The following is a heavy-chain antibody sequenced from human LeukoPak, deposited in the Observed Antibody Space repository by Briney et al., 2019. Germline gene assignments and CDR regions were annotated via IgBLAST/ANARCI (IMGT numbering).Heavy chain of an antibody. V-gene: IGHV3-30-3*01. J-gene: IGHJ4*02. Sequence: GGSLRLSCAASGFTFSSYAMHWVRQAPGKGLEWVAVISYDGSNKYYADSVKGRFTISRDNSKNTLYLQMSSLRAEDTAVYYCARGEYDFWSGYYGFDYWGQGTLVTVSS. CDR2: ISYDGSNK. D-gene: IGHD3-3*01. CDR1: GFTFSSYA. CDR3: ARGEYDFWSGYYGFDY.